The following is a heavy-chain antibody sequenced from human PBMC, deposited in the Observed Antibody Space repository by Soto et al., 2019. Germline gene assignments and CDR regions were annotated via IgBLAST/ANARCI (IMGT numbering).Heavy chain of an antibody. V-gene: IGHV4-4*02. CDR1: GGSITASVW. Sequence: QLRLQESCPGLLKPSETLSLTCSISGGSITASVWWTWVRLTPEKGLQWIGEVFHTGSVNYNPSLQRRLTISVDKSMGQFSLRLTSVTAADTAGYYCARKAWTRLDYWGQGALVTGSS. CDR3: ARKAWTRLDY. CDR2: VFHTGSV. D-gene: IGHD1-1*01. J-gene: IGHJ4*02.